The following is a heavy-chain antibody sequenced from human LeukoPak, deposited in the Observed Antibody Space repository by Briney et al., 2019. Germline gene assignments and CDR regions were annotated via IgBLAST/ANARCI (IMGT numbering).Heavy chain of an antibody. V-gene: IGHV4-34*01. Sequence: SETLSLTCAVYGGSFSGYYWSWIRQPPGKGLEWIGEINHSGSTNYNPSLKSRVTISVDTSKNQFSLKLSSVTAADTAVYYCARGRSRGYCSGGSCYRNWFDPWGQGTLVTVSS. CDR1: GGSFSGYY. CDR2: INHSGST. J-gene: IGHJ5*02. D-gene: IGHD2-15*01. CDR3: ARGRSRGYCSGGSCYRNWFDP.